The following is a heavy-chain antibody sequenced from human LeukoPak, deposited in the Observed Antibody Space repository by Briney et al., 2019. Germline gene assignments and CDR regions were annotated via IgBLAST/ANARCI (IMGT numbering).Heavy chain of an antibody. Sequence: ASVKVSCKASGYTFTNYYIHWVRQAPGQGLEWMGIIIPSGTSTNYAQKFQGRVSMTKDTSTSTVYMELSSLRSEDTAIYYCVRDAEGLQLERQDFDHWGQGNLVTVSS. CDR1: GYTFTNYY. CDR2: IIPSGTST. D-gene: IGHD1-1*01. J-gene: IGHJ4*02. CDR3: VRDAEGLQLERQDFDH. V-gene: IGHV1-46*01.